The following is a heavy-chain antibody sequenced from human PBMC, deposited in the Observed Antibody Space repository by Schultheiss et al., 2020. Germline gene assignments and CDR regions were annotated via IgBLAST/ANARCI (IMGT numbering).Heavy chain of an antibody. D-gene: IGHD2-15*01. Sequence: GESLKISCAASGFTFSSYAMSWVRQAPGKGLEWVAVISYDGSNKYYADSVKGRFTISRDNSKNTLYLQMNSLRAEDTAVYYCARDRGGGGYCSGGTCYGWFDPWGQGTLVTVSS. CDR3: ARDRGGGGYCSGGTCYGWFDP. J-gene: IGHJ5*02. CDR2: ISYDGSNK. CDR1: GFTFSSYA. V-gene: IGHV3-30-3*01.